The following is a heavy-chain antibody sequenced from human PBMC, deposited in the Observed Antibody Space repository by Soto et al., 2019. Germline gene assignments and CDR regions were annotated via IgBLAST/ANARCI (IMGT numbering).Heavy chain of an antibody. J-gene: IGHJ3*02. CDR3: ASRERVGAFDI. Sequence: ASVKVSCKASGGTLSNYAISWVRQAPGQGLEWMGGIIPILGSANYAQKFQDRVTITADESTSTTYMELSSLRSEDAAVYYCASRERVGAFDIWGQGTMVTVSS. V-gene: IGHV1-69*13. CDR2: IIPILGSA. CDR1: GGTLSNYA. D-gene: IGHD1-26*01.